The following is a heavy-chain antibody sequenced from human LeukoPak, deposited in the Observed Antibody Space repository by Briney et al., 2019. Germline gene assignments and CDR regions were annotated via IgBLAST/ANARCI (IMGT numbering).Heavy chain of an antibody. V-gene: IGHV1-46*01. CDR1: GHTFTSYY. J-gene: IGHJ3*01. Sequence: ASVKVSCKASGHTFTSYYMHWVRQAPGQGLEWMGIINPSGGSTGYPQNFQGRVTMTSDMSTSTVYMELSSLRSEDTAVYYCARGYSYGYKDAFDLWGQGTMVTVSS. D-gene: IGHD5-18*01. CDR3: ARGYSYGYKDAFDL. CDR2: INPSGGST.